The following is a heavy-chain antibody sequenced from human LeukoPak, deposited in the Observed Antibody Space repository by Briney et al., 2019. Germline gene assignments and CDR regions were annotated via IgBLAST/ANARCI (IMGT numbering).Heavy chain of an antibody. D-gene: IGHD6-13*01. V-gene: IGHV3-21*01. Sequence: GGSLRLSCAASGFTFSSYSMNWVRQAPGKGLEWVSSISSSSSYIYYADSVKGRFTISRDNAKNSLYLQMNSLRAEDTAVYYCARRQGSSWSYHFDYWGQGTLVTVSS. CDR2: ISSSSSYI. CDR3: ARRQGSSWSYHFDY. J-gene: IGHJ4*02. CDR1: GFTFSSYS.